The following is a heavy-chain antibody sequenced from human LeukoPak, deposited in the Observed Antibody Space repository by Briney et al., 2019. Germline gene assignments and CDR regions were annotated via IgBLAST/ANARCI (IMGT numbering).Heavy chain of an antibody. Sequence: PSETLSLTCTVSGGSISSGSYYWSWFRQPAEKGLEWIGRIYTSGSTYYNPSLKSRVTISADTSKNQFSLNVSSVTTADTAVYYCARATSSYFYYMDVWGKGTTVTISS. V-gene: IGHV4-61*02. CDR1: GGSISSGSYY. D-gene: IGHD5-12*01. CDR2: IYTSGST. CDR3: ARATSSYFYYMDV. J-gene: IGHJ6*03.